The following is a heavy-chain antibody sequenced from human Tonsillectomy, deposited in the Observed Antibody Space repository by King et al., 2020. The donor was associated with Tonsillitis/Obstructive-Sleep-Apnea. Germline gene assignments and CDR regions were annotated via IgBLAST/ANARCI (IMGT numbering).Heavy chain of an antibody. D-gene: IGHD2-8*02. CDR2: INHSGST. CDR3: LVDVLVVYASGGAFDI. CDR1: GGSFSGYY. Sequence: VQLQQWGAGLLKPSETLSLTCAVYGGSFSGYYWSWIREPPGKGLEWIGEINHSGSTNYNPSLKSRVTISVDTSKNQFSLKLSSVTAADTAVYYCLVDVLVVYASGGAFDIWGQGTMVTVSS. V-gene: IGHV4-34*01. J-gene: IGHJ3*02.